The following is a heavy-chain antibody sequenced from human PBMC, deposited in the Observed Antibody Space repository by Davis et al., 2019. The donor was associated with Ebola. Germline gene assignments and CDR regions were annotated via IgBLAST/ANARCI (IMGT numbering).Heavy chain of an antibody. J-gene: IGHJ5*02. CDR2: IYYSGST. Sequence: SETLSLTCTVSGGSISSYYWSWIRQPPGKGLEWIGYIYYSGSTNYNPSLKSRVTISVDTSKNQFSLKLSSVTAADTAVYYCARRSSGYYHGRFDPWGQGTLVTVSS. V-gene: IGHV4-59*01. D-gene: IGHD3-22*01. CDR3: ARRSSGYYHGRFDP. CDR1: GGSISSYY.